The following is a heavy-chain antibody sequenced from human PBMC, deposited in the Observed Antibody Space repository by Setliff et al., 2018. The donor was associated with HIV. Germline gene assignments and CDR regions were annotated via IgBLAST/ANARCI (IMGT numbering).Heavy chain of an antibody. CDR2: IYYSGST. CDR3: ARIFGDQGYYYGMDV. J-gene: IGHJ6*02. V-gene: IGHV4-39*07. D-gene: IGHD3-3*01. Sequence: SETLSLTCTVSGGSISSNGYYWGWIRQPPGKGLEWIGSIYYSGSTNYNPSLKSRVTISVDTSKNQFSLKLSSVIAADTAVYYCARIFGDQGYYYGMDVWGQGTTVTVSS. CDR1: GGSISSNGYY.